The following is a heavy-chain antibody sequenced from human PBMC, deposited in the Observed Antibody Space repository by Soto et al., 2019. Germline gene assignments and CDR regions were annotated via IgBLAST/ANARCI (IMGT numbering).Heavy chain of an antibody. CDR3: AGQYSFGSYGLDV. D-gene: IGHD5-18*01. V-gene: IGHV4-59*08. J-gene: IGHJ6*02. CDR1: GGSISSYY. Sequence: SETLSLTCTVSGGSISSYYWSWIRQPPVKGLEWIGYIYYSGSTNYNPSLKSRVTISVDTSKNQFSLKLSSVTAADTAVYYCAGQYSFGSYGLDVWGQGTTVTVSS. CDR2: IYYSGST.